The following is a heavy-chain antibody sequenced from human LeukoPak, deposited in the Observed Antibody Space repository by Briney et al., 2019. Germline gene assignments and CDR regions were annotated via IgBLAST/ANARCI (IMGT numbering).Heavy chain of an antibody. D-gene: IGHD3-3*01. CDR1: GGSISSGGYY. CDR2: IYHSGST. J-gene: IGHJ6*03. CDR3: AREIRFGYYYYMDV. V-gene: IGHV4-30-2*01. Sequence: SQTLSLTCTVSGGSISSGGYYWSWIRQPPGKGLEWIGYIYHSGSTYYNPPLKSRVTISVDRSKNQFSLKLSSVTAADTAVYYCAREIRFGYYYYMDVWGKGTTVTVSS.